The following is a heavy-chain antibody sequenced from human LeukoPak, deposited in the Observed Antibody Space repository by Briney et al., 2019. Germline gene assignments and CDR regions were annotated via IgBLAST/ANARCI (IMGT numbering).Heavy chain of an antibody. CDR2: MNPKSGNT. CDR3: ARVHSGSIIGMDY. CDR1: GYSFTSLD. V-gene: IGHV1-8*01. D-gene: IGHD1-26*01. Sequence: GASVKVSCKASGYSFTSLDINWVRQATGQGLEWMGWMNPKSGNTGHAQKFQGRVTITRNTSISTVYMELSSLRSEDTAVYYCARVHSGSIIGMDYWGQGTLVTVSS. J-gene: IGHJ4*02.